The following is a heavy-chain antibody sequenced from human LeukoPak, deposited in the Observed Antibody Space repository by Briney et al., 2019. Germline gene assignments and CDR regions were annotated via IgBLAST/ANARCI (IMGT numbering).Heavy chain of an antibody. CDR2: ISGSGGST. D-gene: IGHD3-22*01. Sequence: GGSLRLSCAASGFTFSSYAMSWVRQAPGKGLEWVSAISGSGGSTYYADSVKGRSTISRDNSKNTLYLQMNSLRAEDTAVYYCAKDQAMIVVVITGNFDYWGQGTLVTVSS. CDR3: AKDQAMIVVVITGNFDY. CDR1: GFTFSSYA. J-gene: IGHJ4*02. V-gene: IGHV3-23*01.